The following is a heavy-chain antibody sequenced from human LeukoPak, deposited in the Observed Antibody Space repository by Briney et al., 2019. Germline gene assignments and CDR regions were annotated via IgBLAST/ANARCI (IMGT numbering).Heavy chain of an antibody. CDR2: ISYDGTNK. V-gene: IGHV3-30*01. CDR3: ARDLTGWGESSGYSDY. Sequence: GRSLRLSCAASGFTFSSYAMHWVRQAPGKGLEWVALISYDGTNKFYEDSVKGRFTISRDNSKNTLFLQVNSRRAEDTAVYYCARDLTGWGESSGYSDYWGQGTLVTVSS. D-gene: IGHD3-22*01. J-gene: IGHJ4*02. CDR1: GFTFSSYA.